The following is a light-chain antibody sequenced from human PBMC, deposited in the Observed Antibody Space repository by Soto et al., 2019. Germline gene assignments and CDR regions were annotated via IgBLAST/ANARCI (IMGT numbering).Light chain of an antibody. CDR3: LSADSSGNYEV. J-gene: IGLJ2*01. CDR2: KDT. Sequence: SYELTQAPSVSVSPGQTARITCSGDALPRQYAYWFQQKSGQAPVLVMSKDTERPPGIPERFSGAHSGTTVTLTINEVQAEDEAAYYCLSADSSGNYEVFGGGTKLTVL. V-gene: IGLV3-25*02. CDR1: ALPRQY.